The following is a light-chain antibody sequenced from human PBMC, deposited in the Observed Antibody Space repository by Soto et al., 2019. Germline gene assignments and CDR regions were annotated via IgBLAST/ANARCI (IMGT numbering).Light chain of an antibody. CDR1: ASTIGRNY. CDR2: RNS. Sequence: QSVLTQSPSVSGTPGQRVTISCSGSASTIGRNYVYWYQQLPGTAPKLLIYRNSQRRSGVPDRFSGSKYGTSASLAISGLRSEDEADYYCAAWDDNLSGFYVFGDGTKVTVL. J-gene: IGLJ1*01. CDR3: AAWDDNLSGFYV. V-gene: IGLV1-47*01.